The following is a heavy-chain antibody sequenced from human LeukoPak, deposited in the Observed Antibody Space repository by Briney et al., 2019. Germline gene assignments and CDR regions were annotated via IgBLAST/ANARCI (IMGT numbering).Heavy chain of an antibody. V-gene: IGHV4-4*02. CDR2: VNIQGST. J-gene: IGHJ4*02. D-gene: IGHD5-24*01. Sequence: TGTLSLTCAVSGGSLTQTHYWTWFRQPPGKGLEWIGEVNIQGSTNYNPSLMGRVAISVDTSENHVPLQLTSETAADTAVYYCARGGTRRDGYNADFWGQGTLVTVSS. CDR1: GGSLTQTHY. CDR3: ARGGTRRDGYNADF.